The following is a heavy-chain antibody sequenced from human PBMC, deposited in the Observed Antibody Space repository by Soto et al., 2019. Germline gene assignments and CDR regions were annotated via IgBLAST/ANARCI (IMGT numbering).Heavy chain of an antibody. D-gene: IGHD3-16*01. J-gene: IGHJ4*02. CDR1: GGTFSTFG. CDR2: IIPFFGTA. Sequence: SVKLSCKASGGTFSTFGISWVRQAPGQGLEWMGGIIPFFGTAKYSQKFEDRITITADESTNTVYMDLRSLTSGDTAIYYCARTAPMDAGDKYYYDFWGQGALVTVSS. V-gene: IGHV1-69*13. CDR3: ARTAPMDAGDKYYYDF.